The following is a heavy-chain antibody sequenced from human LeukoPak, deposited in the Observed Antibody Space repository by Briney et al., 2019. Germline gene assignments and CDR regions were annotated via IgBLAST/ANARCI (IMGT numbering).Heavy chain of an antibody. Sequence: GGSLRPSCAASGFTFSSYAMSWVRQAPGKGLEWVSAISGSGGSTYYADSVKGRFTISRDNSKNTLYLQMNSLRAEDTAVYYCAKARTATLWFGELLGYWGQGTLVTVSS. J-gene: IGHJ4*02. V-gene: IGHV3-23*01. CDR2: ISGSGGST. CDR3: AKARTATLWFGELLGY. D-gene: IGHD3-10*01. CDR1: GFTFSSYA.